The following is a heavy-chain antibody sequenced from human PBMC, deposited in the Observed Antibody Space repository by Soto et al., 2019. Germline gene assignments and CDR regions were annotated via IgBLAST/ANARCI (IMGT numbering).Heavy chain of an antibody. Sequence: GGSLRLSCAASGFTFSSYSMNWVRQAPGKGLEWVSYISSSSSTIYYAEYVKGRSTISRDNAKNSLYLQMNSLRAEDTAVYYCARVLVVVAELANWGQGTLVTVSS. CDR1: GFTFSSYS. CDR3: ARVLVVVAELAN. D-gene: IGHD2-15*01. V-gene: IGHV3-48*01. J-gene: IGHJ4*02. CDR2: ISSSSSTI.